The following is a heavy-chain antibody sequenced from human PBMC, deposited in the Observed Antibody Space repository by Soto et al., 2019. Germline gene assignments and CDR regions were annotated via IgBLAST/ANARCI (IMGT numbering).Heavy chain of an antibody. D-gene: IGHD6-6*01. CDR3: ARDLRRRQLGHSYGMDV. CDR1: GCPFTTSG. V-gene: IGHV1-18*01. Sequence: ASVKVSCKASGCPFTTSGISWVRQAPGQGLEWMGWISTFNGNTKYERKFQGRVTMTTDTSTSTAYMELRSLRYDDTAVYYCARDLRRRQLGHSYGMDVWGQGTTVTVSS. CDR2: ISTFNGNT. J-gene: IGHJ6*02.